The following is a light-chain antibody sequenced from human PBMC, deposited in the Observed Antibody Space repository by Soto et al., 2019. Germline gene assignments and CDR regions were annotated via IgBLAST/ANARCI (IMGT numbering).Light chain of an antibody. CDR3: YQYNNWHKT. V-gene: IGKV3D-15*01. CDR1: QSVSRK. CDR2: GES. Sequence: EIVMTQSPATLSVSPGESATLSCRASQSVSRKLVWYQQKPGQAPRLLIYGESTRATGIPERFSGSGSGKALTLTISTLQSEDFALYSFYQYNNWHKTFGTGTQG. J-gene: IGKJ1*01.